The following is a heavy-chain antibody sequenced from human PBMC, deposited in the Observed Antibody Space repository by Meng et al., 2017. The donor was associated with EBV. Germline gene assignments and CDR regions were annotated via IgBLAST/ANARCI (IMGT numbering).Heavy chain of an antibody. D-gene: IGHD3-22*01. CDR1: GYTFTSYG. V-gene: IGHV1-18*01. Sequence: VKLVQSGAEVKKPWASVKVSCKASGYTFTSYGISWVRQAPGQGLEWMGWISAYNGNTNYAQKLQGRVTMTTDTSTSTAYMELRSLRSDDTAVYYCARDGRLYDTPSPFDYWGQGTLVTVSS. J-gene: IGHJ4*02. CDR3: ARDGRLYDTPSPFDY. CDR2: ISAYNGNT.